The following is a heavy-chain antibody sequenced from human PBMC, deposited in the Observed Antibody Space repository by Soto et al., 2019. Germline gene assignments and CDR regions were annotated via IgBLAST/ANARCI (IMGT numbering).Heavy chain of an antibody. CDR1: GDSLGNYY. CDR2: VSSSGNT. V-gene: IGHV4-4*07. D-gene: IGHD3-9*01. Sequence: SETLSLTCTVSGDSLGNYYWFWIRQPVGKGLECIGRVSSSGNTNANPTLNSRATMSIDTSKNQFSLSLRSVTAAATAFYYCGRSGYEIFTGSYAMDLWHQGTSVPIS. J-gene: IGHJ6*02. CDR3: GRSGYEIFTGSYAMDL.